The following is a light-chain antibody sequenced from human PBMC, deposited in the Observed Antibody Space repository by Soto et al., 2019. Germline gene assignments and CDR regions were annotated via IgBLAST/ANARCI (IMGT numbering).Light chain of an antibody. CDR2: GNS. V-gene: IGLV1-40*01. CDR3: QSYDSSLSGVV. CDR1: SSNIGAVYD. Sequence: QSVLTQPPSVSGAPGQRVTISCAGSSSNIGAVYDVHWYQQLPGTAPKLLIYGNSNRPSGVPDQFSGSKSGTSASLVITGLQAEDEADYYCQSYDSSLSGVVFGGGTKLTVL. J-gene: IGLJ2*01.